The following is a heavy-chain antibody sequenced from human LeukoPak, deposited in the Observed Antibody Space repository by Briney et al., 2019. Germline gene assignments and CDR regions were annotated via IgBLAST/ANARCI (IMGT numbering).Heavy chain of an antibody. Sequence: GASVKVSCKVSGYTFTGYYMHWVRQAPGQGLGWMGWINPNSGGTNYAQKFQGRVTMTRDTSISTAYMELSRLRSDDTAVYYCARDQGYYDSSGYPNDAFDIWGQGTMVTVSS. J-gene: IGHJ3*02. CDR1: GYTFTGYY. V-gene: IGHV1-2*02. D-gene: IGHD3-22*01. CDR3: ARDQGYYDSSGYPNDAFDI. CDR2: INPNSGGT.